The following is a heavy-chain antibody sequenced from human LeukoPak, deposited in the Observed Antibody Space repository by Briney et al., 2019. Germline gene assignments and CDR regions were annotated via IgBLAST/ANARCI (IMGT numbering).Heavy chain of an antibody. CDR3: ARGDRFTPYAFDI. Sequence: SVKVSCKASGGTFSSYAISWVRQAPGQGFEWMGGIIPIFGTANYAQKFQGRVTITTDESTSTAYMELSSLRSEDTAVYYCARGDRFTPYAFDIWGQGTMVTVSS. CDR2: IIPIFGTA. D-gene: IGHD2-15*01. CDR1: GGTFSSYA. J-gene: IGHJ3*02. V-gene: IGHV1-69*05.